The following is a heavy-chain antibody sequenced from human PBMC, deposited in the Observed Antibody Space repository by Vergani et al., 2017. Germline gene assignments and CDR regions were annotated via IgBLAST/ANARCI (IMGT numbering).Heavy chain of an antibody. V-gene: IGHV1-8*01. J-gene: IGHJ5*02. D-gene: IGHD6-13*01. CDR1: GYTFTSYD. Sequence: QVQLVQSGAEVKKPGASVKVSCKASGYTFTSYDINWVRQATGQGLEWMGWMNPNSGNTGYAQKFQGRVTMTRKTSISTAYMELSSLRSEDTAVYYCAGGTVAAAGRNWFDPWGQGTLVTVSS. CDR2: MNPNSGNT. CDR3: AGGTVAAAGRNWFDP.